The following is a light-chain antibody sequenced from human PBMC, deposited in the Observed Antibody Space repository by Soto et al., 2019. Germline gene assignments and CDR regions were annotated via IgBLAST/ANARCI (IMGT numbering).Light chain of an antibody. CDR1: QSVDID. CDR3: QQYRKWPRT. CDR2: GAS. V-gene: IGKV3-15*01. J-gene: IGKJ1*01. Sequence: EVVLTQSPSTLAVSPGERVTLSCRASQSVDIDLAWYQQIPGQAPRLLIYGASTRAPDMPGRFSGRGSGTEFSLTISSLQSQDYAAYYCQQYRKWPRTFGQGTKVDIK.